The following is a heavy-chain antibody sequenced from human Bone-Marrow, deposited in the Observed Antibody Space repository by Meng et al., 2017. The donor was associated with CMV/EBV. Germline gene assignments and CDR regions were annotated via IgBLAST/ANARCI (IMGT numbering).Heavy chain of an antibody. CDR1: GGSFSGYY. V-gene: IGHV4-34*01. CDR2: INHSGST. J-gene: IGHJ4*02. Sequence: SETLSLTCAVYGGSFSGYYWSWIRQPPGKGLEWIGEINHSGSTNYNPSLKSRVTISVDTSKNQFSLKLSSVTAADTAVYYCARHHDYDFWSGYSPWYFDYWGQGTLVTVSS. D-gene: IGHD3-3*01. CDR3: ARHHDYDFWSGYSPWYFDY.